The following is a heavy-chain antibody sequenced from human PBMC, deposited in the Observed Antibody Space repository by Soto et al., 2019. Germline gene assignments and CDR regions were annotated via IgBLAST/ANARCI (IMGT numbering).Heavy chain of an antibody. Sequence: PSETLSLTCSVSGGSISYEYYHWTWIRQSPGKGLEWIGYIHYSGSIMYNPSFKSRVTISVDTSKNQFSLQLSSVTAADTAVYFCAREGDGGDRDYYGLDVWGQGTTVTVSS. CDR2: IHYSGSI. CDR1: GGSISYEYYH. J-gene: IGHJ6*02. V-gene: IGHV4-30-4*08. CDR3: AREGDGGDRDYYGLDV. D-gene: IGHD2-21*02.